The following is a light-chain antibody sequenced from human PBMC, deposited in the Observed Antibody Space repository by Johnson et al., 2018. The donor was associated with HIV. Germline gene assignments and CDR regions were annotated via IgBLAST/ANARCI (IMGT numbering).Light chain of an antibody. CDR3: GTWDSSLSAYV. V-gene: IGLV1-51*01. Sequence: QSVLSQPPSVSAAPGQKVTISCSGSSSNIGNNYVSWYQHLPGTAPKVLIFDNNKRPSVIPDRFSGSKSGTSAILGITGLQTGDEADYYCGTWDSSLSAYVFGTGTKVTVL. J-gene: IGLJ1*01. CDR1: SSNIGNNY. CDR2: DNN.